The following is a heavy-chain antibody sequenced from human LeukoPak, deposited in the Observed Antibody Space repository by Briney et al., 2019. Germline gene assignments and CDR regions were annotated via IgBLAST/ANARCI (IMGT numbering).Heavy chain of an antibody. Sequence: SETLSLTFTVSGGSISSGSYYWSWIRQPAGKGLEWIGRIYTSGSTNYNPSLKSRVTISVDTSKNQFSLKLSSVTAADTAVYYCARDYDFWSGPTWGQGTLVTVSS. V-gene: IGHV4-61*02. J-gene: IGHJ4*02. CDR3: ARDYDFWSGPT. CDR1: GGSISSGSYY. D-gene: IGHD3-3*01. CDR2: IYTSGST.